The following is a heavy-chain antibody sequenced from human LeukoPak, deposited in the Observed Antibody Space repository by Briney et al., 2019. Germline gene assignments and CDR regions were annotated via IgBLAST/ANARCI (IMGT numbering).Heavy chain of an antibody. CDR1: EFTFSSYS. V-gene: IGHV3-21*01. CDR2: ISSGSSYI. Sequence: GGSLRLSCAASEFTFSSYSMNWVRQAPGKGLEWVSSISSGSSYIYYADSVKGRFTISRDNAKSSLYLQMNSLRAEDTAVYYCARVSVVTALDYWGQGTLVTVSS. CDR3: ARVSVVTALDY. J-gene: IGHJ4*02. D-gene: IGHD2-21*02.